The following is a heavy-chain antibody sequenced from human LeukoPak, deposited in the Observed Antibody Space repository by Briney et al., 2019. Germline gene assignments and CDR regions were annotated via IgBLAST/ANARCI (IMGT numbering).Heavy chain of an antibody. CDR1: GGSFSGYY. V-gene: IGHV4-34*01. CDR3: VTYYFDSSGPKKNY. D-gene: IGHD3-22*01. CDR2: INHSGST. J-gene: IGHJ4*02. Sequence: PSGTLSLTCAVYGGSFSGYYWSWIRQLPGKGLEWIGEINHSGSTNYNPSLKSRVTISVDTSKKQFSLKLSSVTAADTAVYYCVTYYFDSSGPKKNYWGQGTLVTVSS.